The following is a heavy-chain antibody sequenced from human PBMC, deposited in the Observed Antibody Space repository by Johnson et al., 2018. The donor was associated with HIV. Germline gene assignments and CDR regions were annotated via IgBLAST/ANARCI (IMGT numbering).Heavy chain of an antibody. CDR3: ARASSMAARGADAFDI. CDR1: GFTFSIYA. J-gene: IGHJ3*02. D-gene: IGHD6-6*01. CDR2: ISASGGST. V-gene: IGHV3-23*04. Sequence: VQLVESGGGLVQPGGSLRLSCAVSGFTFSIYAMSWVRQAPGKGLEWVSTISASGGSTYYADSVKGRFTISRDNSKDTLYLQMNSLRAEDTAVYYCARASSMAARGADAFDIWGQGTMVTVSS.